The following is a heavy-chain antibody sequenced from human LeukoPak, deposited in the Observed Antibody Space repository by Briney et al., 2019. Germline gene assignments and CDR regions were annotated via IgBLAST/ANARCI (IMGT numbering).Heavy chain of an antibody. CDR2: ISNDGNNK. V-gene: IGHV3-30*04. CDR1: GFSFNTYP. D-gene: IGHD3-10*01. CDR3: ARPDDSESFYRANHY. J-gene: IGHJ4*02. Sequence: GRSLRLSCAASGFSFNTYPMHWVRQAPGKGLEWVAVISNDGNNKYYADSVKGRFTISRDNSNNTLSLQMNGLRVEDTAMYYCARPDDSESFYRANHYWGRGALVTVS.